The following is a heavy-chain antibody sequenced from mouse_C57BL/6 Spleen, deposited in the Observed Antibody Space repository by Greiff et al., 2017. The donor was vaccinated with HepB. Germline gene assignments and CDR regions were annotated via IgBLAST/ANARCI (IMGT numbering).Heavy chain of an antibody. J-gene: IGHJ2*01. CDR2: IDPSESYT. CDR1: GYTFTSYW. CDR3: ARDLEGYFDY. V-gene: IGHV1-59*01. Sequence: VQLQQPGAELVRPGTSVKLSCKASGYTFTSYWMHWVKQRPGQGLEWIGVIDPSESYTNYNQKFKGKAKLTVDTSSSTAYMQLSSLTSEDSAVYYCARDLEGYFDYWGQGTTLTVSS.